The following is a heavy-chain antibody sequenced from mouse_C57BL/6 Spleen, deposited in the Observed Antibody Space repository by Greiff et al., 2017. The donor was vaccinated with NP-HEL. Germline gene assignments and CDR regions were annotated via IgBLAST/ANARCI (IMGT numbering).Heavy chain of an antibody. Sequence: QVQLKESGAELVRPGASVTLSCKASGYTFTDYEMHWVKQTPVHGLEWIGAIDPETGGTAYNQKFKGKAILTADKSSSTAYMELRSLTSEDSAVYYCTRAYGSSWYFDVWGTGTTVTVSS. CDR3: TRAYGSSWYFDV. CDR2: IDPETGGT. D-gene: IGHD1-1*01. V-gene: IGHV1-15*01. J-gene: IGHJ1*03. CDR1: GYTFTDYE.